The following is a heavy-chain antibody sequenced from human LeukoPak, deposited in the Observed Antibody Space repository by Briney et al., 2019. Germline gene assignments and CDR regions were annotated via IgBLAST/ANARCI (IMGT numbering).Heavy chain of an antibody. V-gene: IGHV3-9*01. CDR2: ISWNSGSI. CDR3: AKAHMVRGVFYPFDY. CDR1: GFTFDDYA. J-gene: IGHJ4*02. D-gene: IGHD3-10*01. Sequence: GGSLKLSCAASGFTFDDYAMHWVRQAPGKGLEWVSGISWNSGSIGYADSVKGRFTISRDNAKNSLYLQMNSLRAEDTALYYCAKAHMVRGVFYPFDYWGQGTLVTVSS.